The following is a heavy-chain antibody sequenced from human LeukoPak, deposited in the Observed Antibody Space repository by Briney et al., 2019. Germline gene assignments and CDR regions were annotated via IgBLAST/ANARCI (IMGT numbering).Heavy chain of an antibody. Sequence: PSETLSLTCTVSGGSISSYYWSWIRQPAGKGLEWIGRIYTSGSTNYNPSLKSRVTMSVDTSKNQFSLKLNSVTAADTAVYYCARAGITISPGTFDLWGQGTMVTVSS. J-gene: IGHJ3*01. V-gene: IGHV4-4*07. D-gene: IGHD3-3*01. CDR1: GGSISSYY. CDR2: IYTSGST. CDR3: ARAGITISPGTFDL.